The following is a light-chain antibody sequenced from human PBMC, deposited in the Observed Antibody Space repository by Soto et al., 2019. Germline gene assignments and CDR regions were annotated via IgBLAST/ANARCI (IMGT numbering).Light chain of an antibody. Sequence: EIMMTQSPATLSVSPGERATLSCRASQSVSSSLAWYQQKPVQAPRLLIYGASTRATGIPARFSGSGSGTEFTLTINSLQSEDFAVYYCQQYNNWWTFGQGTKVEIK. CDR1: QSVSSS. CDR2: GAS. V-gene: IGKV3-15*01. J-gene: IGKJ1*01. CDR3: QQYNNWWT.